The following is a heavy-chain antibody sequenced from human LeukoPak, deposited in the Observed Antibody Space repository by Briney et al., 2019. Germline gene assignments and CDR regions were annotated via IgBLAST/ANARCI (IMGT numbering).Heavy chain of an antibody. Sequence: SETLSLTCAVYGGSFSGYYWSWIRQPPGKGLEWIGEINHSGSTNYNPSLKSRVTISVDTSKNQFSLKLSSVTAADTAVYYCARASGSGWSLGNYWGQGTLVTVSS. CDR1: GGSFSGYY. CDR2: INHSGST. CDR3: ARASGSGWSLGNY. J-gene: IGHJ4*02. D-gene: IGHD6-19*01. V-gene: IGHV4-34*01.